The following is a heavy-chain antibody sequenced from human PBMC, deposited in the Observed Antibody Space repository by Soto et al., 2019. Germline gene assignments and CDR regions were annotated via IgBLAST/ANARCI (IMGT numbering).Heavy chain of an antibody. CDR2: IYYSGST. V-gene: IGHV4-59*08. D-gene: IGHD3-3*01. CDR1: GGSISSYY. Sequence: SETLSLTCTVSGGSISSYYWSWIRQPPGKGLEWIGYIYYSGSTNYNPSLKSRVTISVDTSKNQFSLKLSSVTAADTAVYYCARGRPPLHYDFWSGLFDYWGQGTLVTVSS. J-gene: IGHJ4*02. CDR3: ARGRPPLHYDFWSGLFDY.